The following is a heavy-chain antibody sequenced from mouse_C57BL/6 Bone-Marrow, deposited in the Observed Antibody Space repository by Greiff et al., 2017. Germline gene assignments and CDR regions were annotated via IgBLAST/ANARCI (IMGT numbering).Heavy chain of an antibody. J-gene: IGHJ2*01. CDR3: ARTGCYYEYDGP. V-gene: IGHV5-6*01. Sequence: EVKLVESGGDLVKPGGSLKLSCAASGFTFSSYGMSWVRQTPDKRLEWVATISSGGSYTYYPDSVKGRFTISRDKAKNTLYLQMSSLKSEDTAMYYCARTGCYYEYDGPWGQGTTLTVSS. D-gene: IGHD2-4*01. CDR1: GFTFSSYG. CDR2: ISSGGSYT.